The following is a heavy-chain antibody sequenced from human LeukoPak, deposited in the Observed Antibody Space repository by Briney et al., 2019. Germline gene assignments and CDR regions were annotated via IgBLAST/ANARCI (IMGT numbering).Heavy chain of an antibody. J-gene: IGHJ6*02. Sequence: GGSLRLSCAASGFTFSSYAMSWVRQAPGKGLEWVSAISGSGGSTYYADSVKGRFTISRDNSKNTLYLQMNSLRAEYTAVYYCASSGDSGWYYDYYYGMDVWGQGTTVTVSS. D-gene: IGHD6-19*01. CDR3: ASSGDSGWYYDYYYGMDV. CDR2: ISGSGGST. CDR1: GFTFSSYA. V-gene: IGHV3-23*01.